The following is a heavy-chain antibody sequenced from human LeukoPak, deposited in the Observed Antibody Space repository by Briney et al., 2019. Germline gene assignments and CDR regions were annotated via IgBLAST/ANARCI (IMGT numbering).Heavy chain of an antibody. V-gene: IGHV1-18*01. CDR3: ARNSKVTPGYYYYYMDV. CDR2: ISGYNGNT. CDR1: GYTFTSYD. J-gene: IGHJ6*03. Sequence: ASVKVSRKASGYTFTSYDISWVRQAPGQGLEWMGWISGYNGNTNYAQKVQGRVTMTADTSTSTAYMELRCLRSDDTAVYYCARNSKVTPGYYYYYMDVWGKGTTVTVSS. D-gene: IGHD2-21*02.